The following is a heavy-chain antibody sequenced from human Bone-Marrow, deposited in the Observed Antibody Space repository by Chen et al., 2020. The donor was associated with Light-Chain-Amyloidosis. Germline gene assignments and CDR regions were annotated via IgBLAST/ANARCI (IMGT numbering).Heavy chain of an antibody. V-gene: IGHV3-20*04. CDR3: VRGTVTTRYFDY. Sequence: EVQLVESGGGVVRPGGSLRLSCAASGFTFDDFVMCWVRQVPGKGLEWVSGINWNGGSTGYAASVKGRFTVSRDNAKNSLYLEMNSLRAEDTALYYCVRGTVTTRYFDYWGQGILVTVSS. CDR2: INWNGGST. D-gene: IGHD4-17*01. CDR1: GFTFDDFV. J-gene: IGHJ4*02.